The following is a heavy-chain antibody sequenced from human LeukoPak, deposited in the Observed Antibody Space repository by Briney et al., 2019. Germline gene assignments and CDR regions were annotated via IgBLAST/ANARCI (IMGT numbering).Heavy chain of an antibody. V-gene: IGHV3-21*01. D-gene: IGHD3-10*01. CDR1: GFTFSSYS. CDR3: ARAPELVPGECDAFDI. Sequence: GGSLRLSCAASGFTFSSYSMNWVCQAPGKGLEWVSSISSSSSYIYYADSVKGRFTISRDNAKNSLYLQMNSLRAEDTAVYYCARAPELVPGECDAFDIWGQGTMVTVSS. CDR2: ISSSSSYI. J-gene: IGHJ3*02.